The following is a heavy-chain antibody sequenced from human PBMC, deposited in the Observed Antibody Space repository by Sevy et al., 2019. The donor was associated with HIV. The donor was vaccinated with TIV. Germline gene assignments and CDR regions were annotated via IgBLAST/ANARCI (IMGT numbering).Heavy chain of an antibody. CDR2: ISIDGSNK. CDR3: ANDRGYCSSVSCYIPFYRFDV. D-gene: IGHD2-2*02. CDR1: GFTLATYD. V-gene: IGHV3-30*18. J-gene: IGHJ6*02. Sequence: GGSLRLSCAASGFTLATYDMHWVRQAPGKGLEWVAVISIDGSNKYYADAVKGRFTISRDNSKNTVNLQMSSLRAEDTAVYYCANDRGYCSSVSCYIPFYRFDVSGQGATVTVSS.